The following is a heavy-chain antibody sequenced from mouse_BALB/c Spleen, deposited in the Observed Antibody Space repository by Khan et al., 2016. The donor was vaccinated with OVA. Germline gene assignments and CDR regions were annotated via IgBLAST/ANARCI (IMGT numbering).Heavy chain of an antibody. V-gene: IGHV2-3*01. CDR3: AKDRGYYAVDY. CDR1: GFSLTSYG. CDR2: IWGDGYT. Sequence: VELVESGPGLVAPSQSLSITCTVSGFSLTSYGVSWVRQPPGKGLEWLGVIWGDGYTNFHSALRSRLSISKDNSKSQVFLKLNSLQTDDTATYYCAKDRGYYAVDYWGQGTSVTVSS. J-gene: IGHJ4*01.